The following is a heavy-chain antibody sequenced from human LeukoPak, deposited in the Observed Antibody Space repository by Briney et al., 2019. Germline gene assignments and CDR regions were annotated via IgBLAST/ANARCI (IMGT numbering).Heavy chain of an antibody. CDR2: TREDGSEK. CDR1: GFTFSSYA. D-gene: IGHD1-1*01. CDR3: ARDRQQLEPRPLGAFDI. V-gene: IGHV3-7*01. J-gene: IGHJ3*02. Sequence: PGGSLRLSCAASGFTFSSYAMSWVRQAPGKGLEWVANTREDGSEKYYVDSVKGRFTISRDNAKNSLYLQMNSLRAEDTAVYYCARDRQQLEPRPLGAFDIWGQGTMVTVSS.